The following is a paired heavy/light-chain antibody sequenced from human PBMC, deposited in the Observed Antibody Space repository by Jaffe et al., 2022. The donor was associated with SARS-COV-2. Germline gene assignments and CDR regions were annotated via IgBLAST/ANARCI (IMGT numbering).Light chain of an antibody. CDR2: GAS. J-gene: IGKJ4*01. CDR3: QQYNNWPPLT. V-gene: IGKV3D-15*01. CDR1: QSVSRN. Sequence: EIVMTQSPATLSVSPGERATLSCRASQSVSRNIAWYQQKPGQAPRLLIYGASTRATGIPARFSGSGSGTEFTLTISSLQSEDFAVYYCQQYNNWPPLTFGGGTKVEIK.
Heavy chain of an antibody. CDR3: ARVMGSYHGTHYFDC. D-gene: IGHD1-26*01. CDR1: GFTLNSYY. CDR2: IKPDGSEK. V-gene: IGHV3-7*03. J-gene: IGHJ4*02. Sequence: EVQLVESGGGLVQPGGSLRLSCEASGFTLNSYYMIWVRQPPGKGLEWVANIKPDGSEKYYVDAVKGRFTISRDNAQNSLYLQMDNLRAEDTAVYYCARVMGSYHGTHYFDCWGQGTLVTVSS.